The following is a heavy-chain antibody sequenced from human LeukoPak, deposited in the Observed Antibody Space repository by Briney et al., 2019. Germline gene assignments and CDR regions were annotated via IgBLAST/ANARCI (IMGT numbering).Heavy chain of an antibody. V-gene: IGHV3-30-3*01. D-gene: IGHD3-10*01. CDR3: AREKSGYYYGMGV. Sequence: GRSLRLSCAASGFTFSSYAMHWVRQAPGKGLEWVAVISYDGSNKYYADSVKGRFTISRDNSKNTLYLQMNSLRAEDTAVYYCAREKSGYYYGMGVWGQGTTVTVSS. CDR1: GFTFSSYA. J-gene: IGHJ6*02. CDR2: ISYDGSNK.